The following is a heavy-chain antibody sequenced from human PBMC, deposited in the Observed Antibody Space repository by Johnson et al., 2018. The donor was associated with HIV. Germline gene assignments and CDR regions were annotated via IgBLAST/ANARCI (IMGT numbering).Heavy chain of an antibody. Sequence: QEQLVESGGGVVQPGGSLRLSCAASGFTFSDYGIPWVRQVPGKGLEWVAFIRDDGSDNFYGDSVKGRFTISRDNPKTTVHLQMYSLRADDTALYYCAKDLHPAGQWLAFDIWGQGTMLTVSS. V-gene: IGHV3-30*02. CDR1: GFTFSDYG. CDR2: IRDDGSDN. J-gene: IGHJ3*02. D-gene: IGHD6-19*01. CDR3: AKDLHPAGQWLAFDI.